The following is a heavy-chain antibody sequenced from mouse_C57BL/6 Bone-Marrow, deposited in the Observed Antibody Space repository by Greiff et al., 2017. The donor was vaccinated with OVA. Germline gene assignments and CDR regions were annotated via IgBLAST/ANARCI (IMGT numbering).Heavy chain of an antibody. V-gene: IGHV1-55*01. J-gene: IGHJ2*01. CDR2: IYPGSGST. CDR3: ARSTTDY. CDR1: GYTFTSYW. D-gene: IGHD1-1*01. Sequence: VQLQQPGAELVKPGASVKMSCKASGYTFTSYWITWVKQRPGQGLEWIGDIYPGSGSTNYNEKFKSKATLTVDKSSSTAYMQLSSLTSEDSAVYYCARSTTDYWGQGTPLTVSS.